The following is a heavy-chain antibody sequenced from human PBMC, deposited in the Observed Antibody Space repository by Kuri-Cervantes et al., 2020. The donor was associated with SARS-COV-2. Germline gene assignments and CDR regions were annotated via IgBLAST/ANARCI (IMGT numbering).Heavy chain of an antibody. CDR2: IKQDGSEK. V-gene: IGHV3-7*03. J-gene: IGHJ6*02. CDR1: GFTFSSYW. D-gene: IGHD5-18*01. Sequence: GGSLRLSCAASGFTFSSYWMSWVRQAPGKGLEWVANIKQDGSEKYYVDSVKGRFTISRDNSKNTLYLQMNSLRAEDTAVYYCARLQTVMVTYYYYGTDVWGQGTTVTVSS. CDR3: ARLQTVMVTYYYYGTDV.